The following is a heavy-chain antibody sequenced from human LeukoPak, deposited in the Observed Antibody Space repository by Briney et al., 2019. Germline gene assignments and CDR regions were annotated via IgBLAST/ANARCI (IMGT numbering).Heavy chain of an antibody. CDR1: GFTFSSYA. V-gene: IGHV3-23*01. CDR3: AKDDDDGDHVVVDH. D-gene: IGHD4-17*01. J-gene: IGHJ4*02. CDR2: ISGSGGST. Sequence: GGSLRLSCAASGFTFSSYAMGWARQAPGKGLEWVSLISGSGGSTYYADSVKGRFTVSRDNSKNTEYLQMNSLRAEDTAIYYCAKDDDDGDHVVVDHWGQGTLVTVSS.